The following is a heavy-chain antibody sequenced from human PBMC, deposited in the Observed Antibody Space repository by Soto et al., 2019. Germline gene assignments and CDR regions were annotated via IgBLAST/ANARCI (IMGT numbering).Heavy chain of an antibody. Sequence: ASLKVSCKASGYTFTGYYMHWVRQAPGQGLEWMGWINPNSGGTNYAQKFQGWVTMTRDTSISTAYMELSRLRSDDTAVYYCASSYCSSTSCYSSWFDPWGQGTLVTVSS. D-gene: IGHD2-2*02. CDR2: INPNSGGT. V-gene: IGHV1-2*04. CDR3: ASSYCSSTSCYSSWFDP. J-gene: IGHJ5*02. CDR1: GYTFTGYY.